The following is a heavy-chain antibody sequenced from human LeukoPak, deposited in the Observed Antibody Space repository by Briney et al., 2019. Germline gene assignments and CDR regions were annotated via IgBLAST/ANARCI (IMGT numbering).Heavy chain of an antibody. D-gene: IGHD2-15*01. CDR2: INHSGST. CDR1: GGSFSGYY. J-gene: IGHJ4*02. CDR3: ARRRLCSGGSCYGRASFDY. V-gene: IGHV4-34*01. Sequence: SETLSLTCAVYGGSFSGYYWSWIRQPPGKGLEWIGEINHSGSTNYNPSLKSRVTISVDTSKNQFSLKLSSVTAADTAVYYCARRRLCSGGSCYGRASFDYWGQGTLVTVSS.